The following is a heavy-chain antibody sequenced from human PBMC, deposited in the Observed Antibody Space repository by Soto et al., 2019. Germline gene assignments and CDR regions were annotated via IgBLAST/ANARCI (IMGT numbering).Heavy chain of an antibody. D-gene: IGHD3-10*01. CDR3: AKFPLVRDLGFDY. CDR2: ISGSGDNT. V-gene: IGHV3-23*01. Sequence: GGSLRLSCAASGFTFSNYVMSWVRQAPGKGLEWVSSISGSGDNTYYADSVKGRFTISRDNSKNTLFLQMNSLRAEDTALYYCAKFPLVRDLGFDYWVQGTLVTVSS. J-gene: IGHJ4*02. CDR1: GFTFSNYV.